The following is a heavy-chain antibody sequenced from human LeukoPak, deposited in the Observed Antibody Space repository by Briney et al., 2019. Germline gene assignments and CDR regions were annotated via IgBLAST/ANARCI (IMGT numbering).Heavy chain of an antibody. CDR2: INPQSGGT. V-gene: IGHV1-2*02. J-gene: IGHJ3*02. CDR1: GYKYSDYY. D-gene: IGHD6-25*01. Sequence: GASVKVSCKASGYKYSDYYIHWIRHAPGQGLEWMGWINPQSGGTRYAPKYQGRVTMSSDTSINTAFMELRSLRSDDTAVFYCARVDRLYERPYPIGYDIWGQGTRVTVSS. CDR3: ARVDRLYERPYPIGYDI.